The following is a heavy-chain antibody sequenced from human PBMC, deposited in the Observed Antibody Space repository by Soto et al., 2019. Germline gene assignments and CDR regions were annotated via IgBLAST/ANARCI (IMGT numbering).Heavy chain of an antibody. CDR1: GLTFSSYG. CDR3: SKRMGATGSYYNAKSGDYGMDV. Sequence: QVQLVESGGGVVQPGRSLRLSCAASGLTFSSYGMHWVRQAPGKGLEWVAVISYDGSNKYYADSVKGRFTISRDNSKNTLYLQMNSLRAEDTAVYYCSKRMGATGSYYNAKSGDYGMDVWGQGTTVTVSS. CDR2: ISYDGSNK. D-gene: IGHD3-10*01. V-gene: IGHV3-30*18. J-gene: IGHJ6*02.